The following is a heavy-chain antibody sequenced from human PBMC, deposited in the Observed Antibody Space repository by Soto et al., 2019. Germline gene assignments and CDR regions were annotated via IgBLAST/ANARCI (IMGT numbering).Heavy chain of an antibody. J-gene: IGHJ4*02. Sequence: ASVKVSCKASGYTFTSYGISWVRQAPGQGLEWMGWISAYNGNTNYAQKLQGRVTMTTDASTSTAYMELRSLRSDDTAVYYCARATYDYGDYWLDYWGQGTLVTVSS. CDR1: GYTFTSYG. D-gene: IGHD4-17*01. CDR3: ARATYDYGDYWLDY. V-gene: IGHV1-18*04. CDR2: ISAYNGNT.